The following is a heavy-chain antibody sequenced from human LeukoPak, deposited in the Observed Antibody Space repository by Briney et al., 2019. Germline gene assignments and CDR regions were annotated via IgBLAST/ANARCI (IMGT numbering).Heavy chain of an antibody. D-gene: IGHD2-15*01. CDR2: IRYDGSNK. Sequence: GGSLRLSCAASGFTFSSYGMHWVRQAPGKGLEWVAFIRYDGSNKYYADSVKGRFTISRDNSKNTLYLQMNSLRAEDTAVYYCARRGRYLLHIDYWGQGTLVTVSS. CDR1: GFTFSSYG. CDR3: ARRGRYLLHIDY. J-gene: IGHJ4*02. V-gene: IGHV3-30*02.